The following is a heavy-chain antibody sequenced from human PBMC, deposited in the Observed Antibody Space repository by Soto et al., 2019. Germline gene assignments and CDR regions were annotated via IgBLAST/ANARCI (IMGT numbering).Heavy chain of an antibody. J-gene: IGHJ4*02. CDR2: ISGSGGTT. D-gene: IGHD6-19*01. CDR3: GKFFVETGSNRGCPWYLDY. CDR1: GFTFSNYA. V-gene: IGHV3-23*01. Sequence: EVQLLESGGGLVQPGRSLRLSCAASGFTFSNYAMSWVRQAPGQGLDWVSAISGSGGTTYYADSVKGRFTISRDNTKNTLLLQMNSVRAEDSAVYYCGKFFVETGSNRGCPWYLDYWGQGTLVTVSS.